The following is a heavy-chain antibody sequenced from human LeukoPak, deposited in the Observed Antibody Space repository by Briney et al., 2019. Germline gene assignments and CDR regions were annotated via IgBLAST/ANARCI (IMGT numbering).Heavy chain of an antibody. CDR2: IYTSGST. Sequence: SETLSLTCAVYGGSFSGYYWSWIRQPPGKGLEWIGRIYTSGSTNYNPSLKSRVTMSVDTSKNQFSLKLSSVTAADTAVYYCARSIAAAGTWFDPWGQGTLVTVSS. CDR3: ARSIAAAGTWFDP. CDR1: GGSFSGYY. J-gene: IGHJ5*02. V-gene: IGHV4-59*10. D-gene: IGHD6-13*01.